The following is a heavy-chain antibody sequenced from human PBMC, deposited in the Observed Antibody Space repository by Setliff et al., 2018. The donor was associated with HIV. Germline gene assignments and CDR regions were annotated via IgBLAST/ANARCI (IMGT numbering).Heavy chain of an antibody. CDR2: IYPDSNNI. CDR3: ATDLH. Sequence: GSLRLSCAASGFTFSDYPMNWVRQAPGKGLEWVSHIYPDSNNIDYTDSVKGRFTISRDNAKNSLYLQMNSLRAEDAAVYYCATDLHWGQGTLVTVSS. J-gene: IGHJ4*02. V-gene: IGHV3-48*01. CDR1: GFTFSDYP.